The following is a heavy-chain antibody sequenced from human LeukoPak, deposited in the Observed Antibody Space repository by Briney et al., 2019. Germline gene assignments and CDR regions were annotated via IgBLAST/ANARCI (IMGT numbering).Heavy chain of an antibody. CDR1: GGSFSGYY. CDR3: ARGRRRYCSSTSCYFADY. J-gene: IGHJ4*02. Sequence: PSETLSLTCAVYGGSFSGYYWSWIRQPPGKGLEWIGEINHSGSTNYNPSLKSRVTISVDTSKNQFSLKLSSVTAADTAVYYCARGRRRYCSSTSCYFADYWGQGTLVTVSS. CDR2: INHSGST. V-gene: IGHV4-34*01. D-gene: IGHD2-2*01.